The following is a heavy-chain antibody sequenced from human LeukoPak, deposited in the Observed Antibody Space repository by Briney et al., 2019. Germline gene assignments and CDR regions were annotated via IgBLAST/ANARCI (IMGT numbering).Heavy chain of an antibody. J-gene: IGHJ4*02. CDR2: VSGDGSST. V-gene: IGHV3-74*01. CDR1: GFTFSSQW. CDR3: ARELRSRGRHFDN. Sequence: GGSLRLSCAASGFTFSSQWMHWVRQAPGKGLVWVSRVSGDGSSTTYADSMKGRFTISRDNAKNTLYLQMNSLRAEDTAVYYCARELRSRGRHFDNWGQGTLVTVSS.